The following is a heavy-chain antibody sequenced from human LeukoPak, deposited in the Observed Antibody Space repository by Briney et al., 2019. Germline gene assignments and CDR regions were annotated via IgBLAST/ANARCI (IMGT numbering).Heavy chain of an antibody. CDR3: ASNDFWSGSIDY. D-gene: IGHD3-3*01. CDR1: GVSFSGYY. V-gene: IGHV4-34*01. Sequence: SETLSLTCAVYGVSFSGYYWSWIRQPPGKGLEWIGEINHSGSTNYNPSLKSRVTISVDTSKNQFSLKLSSVTAADTAVYYCASNDFWSGSIDYWGQGTLVTVSS. CDR2: INHSGST. J-gene: IGHJ4*02.